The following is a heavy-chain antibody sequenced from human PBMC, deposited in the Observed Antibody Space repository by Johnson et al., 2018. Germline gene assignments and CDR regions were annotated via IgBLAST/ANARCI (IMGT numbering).Heavy chain of an antibody. D-gene: IGHD3-22*01. CDR2: ISRDGGST. V-gene: IGHV3-43D*03. CDR1: GFNFDDYA. Sequence: VQLVQSGGGLVQPGRSLRLSCAASGFNFDDYAMHWVRQAPGKGLEWVSLISRDGGSTYYADSVKGRFTISRDNSKNSLYLQMNSLRVEDTALYYCAKGDYYDSSGTSDDAFDIWGQGTMVTGSS. CDR3: AKGDYYDSSGTSDDAFDI. J-gene: IGHJ3*02.